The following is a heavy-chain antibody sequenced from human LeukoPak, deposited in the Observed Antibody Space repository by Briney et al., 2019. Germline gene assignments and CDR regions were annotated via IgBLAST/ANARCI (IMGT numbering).Heavy chain of an antibody. J-gene: IGHJ4*02. CDR2: IYYSGST. CDR1: GGSISSYY. D-gene: IGHD6-13*01. V-gene: IGHV4-59*12. Sequence: SETLSLTCTVSGGSISSYYWSWIRQPPGKGLEWIGYIYYSGSTNYNPSLKSRVTISVDKSKNQFSLKLSSVTAADTAVYYCARKNMAAAGSFDYWGQGTLVTVSS. CDR3: ARKNMAAAGSFDY.